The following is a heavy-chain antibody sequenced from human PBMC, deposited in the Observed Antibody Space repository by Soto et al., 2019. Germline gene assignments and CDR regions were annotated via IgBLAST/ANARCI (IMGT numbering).Heavy chain of an antibody. J-gene: IGHJ6*02. CDR3: ARIVPAAPKGGMDV. CDR2: ISSSSSYT. V-gene: IGHV3-11*06. Sequence: GGSVRLSCAASGFTFSDYYMSWIRQAPGKGLEWVSYISSSSSYTNYADSVKGRFTISRDNAKNSLYLQMNSLRAEDTAVYYCARIVPAAPKGGMDVWGQGTTVTVSS. D-gene: IGHD2-2*01. CDR1: GFTFSDYY.